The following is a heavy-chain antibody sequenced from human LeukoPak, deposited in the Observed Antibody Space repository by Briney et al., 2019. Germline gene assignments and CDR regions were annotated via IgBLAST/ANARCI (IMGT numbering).Heavy chain of an antibody. CDR1: GGSISSGPYY. D-gene: IGHD6-19*01. CDR3: ASVDSIAVAGY. V-gene: IGHV4-39*07. J-gene: IGHJ4*02. CDR2: IST. Sequence: SETLSLTCTVSGGSISSGPYYWGWIRQPPGKGLEWIGEISTNYNPSLKSRVTISVDTSKNQFSLKLSSVTAADTAVYYCASVDSIAVAGYWGQGTLVTVSS.